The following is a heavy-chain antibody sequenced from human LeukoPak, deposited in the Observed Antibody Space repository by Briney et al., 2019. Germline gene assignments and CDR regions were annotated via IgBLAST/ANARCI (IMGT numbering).Heavy chain of an antibody. CDR2: IYIDGTT. CDR3: ARGPRYSFY. CDR1: GFIVSHNY. Sequence: SGGSLRLSCAASGFIVSHNYMTWVRQAPGKGLEWISVIYIDGTTYYADSVKGRFTISRDQANYTLYLQMNTLRDEDTAVYYCARGPRYSFYWGQGTLVSVSS. V-gene: IGHV3-53*01. J-gene: IGHJ4*02. D-gene: IGHD6-13*01.